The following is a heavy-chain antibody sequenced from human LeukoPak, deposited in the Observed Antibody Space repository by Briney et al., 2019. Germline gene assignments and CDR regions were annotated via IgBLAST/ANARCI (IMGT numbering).Heavy chain of an antibody. CDR2: IKQDGSEK. V-gene: IGHV3-7*01. J-gene: IGHJ6*03. D-gene: IGHD2-15*01. CDR1: GFTFSSYW. CDR3: ARVAQYCSGGSCYGDYYYMDV. Sequence: GGSLRLSCAASGFTFSSYWMSWVRQAPGKGLEWVANIKQDGSEKYYVDSVKGRFTLSRDNAKNSPYLQMNSLRAEDTAVYYCARVAQYCSGGSCYGDYYYMDVWGKGTTVTVSS.